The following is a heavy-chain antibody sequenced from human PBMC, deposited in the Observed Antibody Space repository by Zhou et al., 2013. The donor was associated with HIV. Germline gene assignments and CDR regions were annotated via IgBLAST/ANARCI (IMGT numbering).Heavy chain of an antibody. CDR3: ARGGYSGYDWSLDY. V-gene: IGHV1-18*01. CDR1: GYTFSDYG. Sequence: QVHLVQSGGVVRKPGASVKVSCTASGYTFSDYGITWVRQAPGQGLEWMGWISGYDGDTHYAQGLQGRVTMATDTSTSTAHMELRSLRNDDTAVYYCARGGYSGYDWSLDYWGQGTLVTVSS. CDR2: ISGYDGDT. D-gene: IGHD5-12*01. J-gene: IGHJ4*02.